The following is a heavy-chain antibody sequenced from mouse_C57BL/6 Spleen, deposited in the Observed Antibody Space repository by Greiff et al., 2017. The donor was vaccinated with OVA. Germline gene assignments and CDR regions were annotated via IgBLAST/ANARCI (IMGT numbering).Heavy chain of an antibody. CDR1: GYAFSSSW. J-gene: IGHJ1*03. CDR3: ARKGPTGTGYFDV. V-gene: IGHV1-82*01. Sequence: QVQLQQSGPELVKPGASVKISCKASGYAFSSSWMNWVKQRPGKGLEWIGRIYPGDGDTNYNGKFKGKATLTADKSSSTAYMQLSSLTSEDSAVYVCARKGPTGTGYFDVWGTGTTVTVSS. D-gene: IGHD4-1*02. CDR2: IYPGDGDT.